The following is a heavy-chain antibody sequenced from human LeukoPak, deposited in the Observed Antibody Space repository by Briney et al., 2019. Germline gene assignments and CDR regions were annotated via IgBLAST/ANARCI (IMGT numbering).Heavy chain of an antibody. CDR2: ISSSSSYI. Sequence: PGGSLRLSCAASGFTFSSYSMNWVRQAPGKGLEWVSSISSSSSYIYYADSVKGRFTISRDNAKNSLYLQMNSLRAEDTAVYYCARVGPNFAPDSSGYYSAYYYMDVWGKGTTVTVSS. CDR3: ARVGPNFAPDSSGYYSAYYYMDV. J-gene: IGHJ6*03. CDR1: GFTFSSYS. V-gene: IGHV3-21*01. D-gene: IGHD3-22*01.